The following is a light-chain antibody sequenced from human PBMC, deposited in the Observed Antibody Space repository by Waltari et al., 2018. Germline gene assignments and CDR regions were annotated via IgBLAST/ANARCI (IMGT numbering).Light chain of an antibody. J-gene: IGLJ2*01. CDR3: ATWDNTLRYVV. Sequence: QSVLTQPPSVSAAPVQKVTISCSGSSSNIDNYYVSWYHHLPGAAPKLLIYDNNKRPSGVPDRFSASKSGTSATLDITGLQIADEADSYCATWDNTLRYVVFGGGTKLTVL. V-gene: IGLV1-51*01. CDR1: SSNIDNYY. CDR2: DNN.